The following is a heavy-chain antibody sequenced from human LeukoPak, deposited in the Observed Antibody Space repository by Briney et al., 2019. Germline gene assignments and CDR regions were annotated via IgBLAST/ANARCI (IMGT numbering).Heavy chain of an antibody. D-gene: IGHD3-10*01. CDR3: ARGKPADYYGSGSYFANYYYYMDV. J-gene: IGHJ6*03. Sequence: GGSLRLSCEASGFTFSTYEMNWVRQTPGKGLEWVSCIGSSGSTIYYADSVKGRFTISRDNAKNTLYLQMNSLRAEDTAVYYCARGKPADYYGSGSYFANYYYYMDVWGKGTTVTVSS. CDR1: GFTFSTYE. CDR2: IGSSGSTI. V-gene: IGHV3-48*03.